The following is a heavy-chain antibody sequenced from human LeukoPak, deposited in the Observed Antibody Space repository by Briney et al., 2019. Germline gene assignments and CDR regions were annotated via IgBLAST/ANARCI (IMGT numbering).Heavy chain of an antibody. CDR3: ARGITMIVVVHAFDY. J-gene: IGHJ4*02. V-gene: IGHV3-21*01. Sequence: GGSLRLSCAASGFTFSSYSMNWVRQAPGKGLEWVSSISSSSSYKYYADSVKGRFTISRDNAKNSLYLQMNSLRAEDTAVYYCARGITMIVVVHAFDYWGQGTLVTVSS. CDR2: ISSSSSYK. CDR1: GFTFSSYS. D-gene: IGHD3-22*01.